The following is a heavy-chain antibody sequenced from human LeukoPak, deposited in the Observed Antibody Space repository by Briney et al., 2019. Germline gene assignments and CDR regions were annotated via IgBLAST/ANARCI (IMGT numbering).Heavy chain of an antibody. V-gene: IGHV1-2*02. J-gene: IGHJ6*02. CDR3: ARGAGATRSFYYYGMDV. Sequence: ASVKVSCKASGYTFTGYYMHWVRQAPGQGLEWMGWINLNSGGTNYAQKFQGRVTMTRDTSISTAYMELSRLRSDDTAVYYCARGAGATRSFYYYGMDVWGQGTTVTVSS. CDR2: INLNSGGT. CDR1: GYTFTGYY. D-gene: IGHD1-26*01.